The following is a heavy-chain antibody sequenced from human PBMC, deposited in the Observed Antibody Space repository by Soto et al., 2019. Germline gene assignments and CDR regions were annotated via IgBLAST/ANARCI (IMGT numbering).Heavy chain of an antibody. CDR2: IRSKAYGGTT. J-gene: IGHJ4*02. CDR3: TRYIVATPEDY. D-gene: IGHD5-12*01. Sequence: GGSLRLSCTASGFTFGDYAMSWFRQAPGKGLEWVGFIRSKAYGGTTEYAASVKGRFTISRDDSKSIAYLQMNSLKTEDTAVYYCTRYIVATPEDYWGQGTLVTVSS. CDR1: GFTFGDYA. V-gene: IGHV3-49*03.